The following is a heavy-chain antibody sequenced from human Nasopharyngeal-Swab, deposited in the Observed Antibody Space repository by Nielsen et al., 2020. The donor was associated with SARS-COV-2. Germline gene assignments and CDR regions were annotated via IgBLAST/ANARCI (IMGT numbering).Heavy chain of an antibody. CDR1: GYSFTSYW. CDR3: ARLRGSGSVYYYYGMDV. V-gene: IGHV5-51*01. CDR2: IYPGDSDT. D-gene: IGHD3-10*01. J-gene: IGHJ6*02. Sequence: GGSLRLSCKGSGYSFTSYWIGWVRQMPGKGLEWMGIIYPGDSDTRYSPSFQGQVTISADKSISTAYLQWSSLKASDTAMYYCARLRGSGSVYYYYGMDVWGQGTTVTVSS.